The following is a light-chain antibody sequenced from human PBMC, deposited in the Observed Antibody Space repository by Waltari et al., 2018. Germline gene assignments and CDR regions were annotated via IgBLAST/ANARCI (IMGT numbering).Light chain of an antibody. CDR3: SSYADNYFYV. CDR1: SSDVGSYKY. Sequence: QSALTQPASVSGSPGQSITISCTGTSSDVGSYKYVSWYQQHPGKTPKLMIYEVRNRPSGVSNRYSGSKSGTTASLTISGLQAEDEADYYCSSYADNYFYVFGTGTKVTVL. V-gene: IGLV2-14*01. CDR2: EVR. J-gene: IGLJ1*01.